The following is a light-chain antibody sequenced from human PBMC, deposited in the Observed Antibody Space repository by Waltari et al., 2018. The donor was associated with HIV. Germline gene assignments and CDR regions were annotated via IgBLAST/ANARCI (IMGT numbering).Light chain of an antibody. Sequence: QSALTQPPSASGSPEQSVTISCTGTRSDVGNYAYVSWYQQHPGKAPKLLIYEVNQRPSGVPARFSGSKSGDTASLTVAGLQAEDEADYYCTSYGGRNNRVLFGGGTRLTVL. CDR1: RSDVGNYAY. CDR3: TSYGGRNNRVL. V-gene: IGLV2-8*01. J-gene: IGLJ3*02. CDR2: EVN.